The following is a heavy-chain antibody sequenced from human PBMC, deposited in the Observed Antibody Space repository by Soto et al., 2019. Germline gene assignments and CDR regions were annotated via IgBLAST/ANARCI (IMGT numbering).Heavy chain of an antibody. D-gene: IGHD2-2*01. CDR1: GYTFTSYG. CDR3: ARVREDIVLVWGMEV. CDR2: ISAYNGNT. V-gene: IGHV1-18*01. Sequence: ASVKVSCKASGYTFTSYGISWVRQAPGQGLEWMGWISAYNGNTNYAQKLQGRVTMTTDTSTSTAYMELRSLRSDDTAVYYCARVREDIVLVWGMEVWGQGTTVTVSS. J-gene: IGHJ6*02.